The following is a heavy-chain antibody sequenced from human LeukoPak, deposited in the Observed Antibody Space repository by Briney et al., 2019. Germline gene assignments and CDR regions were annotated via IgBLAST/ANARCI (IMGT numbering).Heavy chain of an antibody. CDR3: AGDHERWLPDY. J-gene: IGHJ4*02. Sequence: GGSLRLSCAASGFTFSSYEMNWVRQAPGKGLEWVSYISSSGSTIYYADSVKGRFTISRDNAKNSLYLQMNSLRVEDTALYYCAGDHERWLPDYWGQGTLVTVSS. CDR1: GFTFSSYE. V-gene: IGHV3-48*03. CDR2: ISSSGSTI. D-gene: IGHD5-24*01.